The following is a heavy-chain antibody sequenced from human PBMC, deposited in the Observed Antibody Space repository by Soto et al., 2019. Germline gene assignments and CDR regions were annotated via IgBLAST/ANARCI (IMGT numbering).Heavy chain of an antibody. CDR2: IYHSGST. Sequence: QVQLQESGPGLVKPSGTLSLTCAVSSGSISSSNWWGWVRQPPGKGLEWIGEIYHSGSTNYNPSLKSRVTISVDKSKNQFSLKLSSVTAADTAVYYCARFGAYCSGGSCYDDYWGQGTLVTVSS. V-gene: IGHV4-4*02. CDR3: ARFGAYCSGGSCYDDY. D-gene: IGHD2-15*01. CDR1: SGSISSSNW. J-gene: IGHJ4*02.